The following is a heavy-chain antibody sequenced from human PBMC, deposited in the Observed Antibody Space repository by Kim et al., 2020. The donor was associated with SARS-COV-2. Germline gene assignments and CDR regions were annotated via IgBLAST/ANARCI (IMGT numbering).Heavy chain of an antibody. CDR3: ARTYGSGSYYLYYFDY. Sequence: SVKSRITINPATSKNQFSLQLNSVTTEDTAVYYCARTYGSGSYYLYYFDYWGQGTLVTVSS. V-gene: IGHV6-1*01. D-gene: IGHD3-10*01. J-gene: IGHJ4*02.